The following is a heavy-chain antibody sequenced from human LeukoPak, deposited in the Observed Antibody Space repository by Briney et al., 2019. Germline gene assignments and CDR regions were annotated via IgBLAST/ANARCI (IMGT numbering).Heavy chain of an antibody. J-gene: IGHJ4*02. Sequence: GGSLRLSCAASGFISSSYWMHWVRQAPGKGLEWVALIRYDGSKKDYGDSVKGRFTISRDNSKNMVYLQMNSLRVEDTAMYYCVRTGETERFEYWGQGALVTVSS. CDR1: GFISSSYW. V-gene: IGHV3-33*08. D-gene: IGHD1-1*01. CDR2: IRYDGSKK. CDR3: VRTGETERFEY.